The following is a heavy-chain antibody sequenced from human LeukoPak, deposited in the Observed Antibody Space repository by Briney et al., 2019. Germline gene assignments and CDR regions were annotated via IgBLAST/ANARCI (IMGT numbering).Heavy chain of an antibody. CDR1: GFTFSSYA. CDR2: ISGSGGST. D-gene: IGHD6-19*01. V-gene: IGHV3-23*01. J-gene: IGHJ4*02. Sequence: GGSLRLSCAASGFTFSSYAMSWVRQAPGKGLEWVSAISGSGGSTYYADSVKGRFTISRDNSKNTLYLQMNSLRAEDTAVYYCAKEGSSGWYLGGSVGVYWGQGTLVTVSS. CDR3: AKEGSSGWYLGGSVGVY.